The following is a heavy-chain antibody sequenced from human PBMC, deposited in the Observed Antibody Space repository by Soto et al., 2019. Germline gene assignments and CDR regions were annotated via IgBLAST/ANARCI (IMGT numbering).Heavy chain of an antibody. V-gene: IGHV4-59*08. Sequence: QVQLQESGPGLVKPSETLSLTCTVSGGSISSYYWSWIRQPPGKGLEWIGYIYYSGSTNYNPSLKSRVTISVDTSKNLFSLKLSSVTAADTAVYYCARRNLGIAAAALYYYSMDVWGKGTTVTVSS. D-gene: IGHD6-13*01. J-gene: IGHJ6*03. CDR2: IYYSGST. CDR3: ARRNLGIAAAALYYYSMDV. CDR1: GGSISSYY.